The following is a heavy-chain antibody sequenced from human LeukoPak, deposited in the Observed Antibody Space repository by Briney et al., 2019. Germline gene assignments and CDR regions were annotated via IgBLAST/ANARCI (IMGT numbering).Heavy chain of an antibody. Sequence: ASVKVSCKASGYTFTGYYMHWVRQAPGQGLEWMGRINPNSGGTNYAQKFQGRVTMTRDTSISTAYMELSRLRSDDTAVYYCARVHLRYFDWLPLDYWGQGTLVTVSS. V-gene: IGHV1-2*06. CDR2: INPNSGGT. D-gene: IGHD3-9*01. J-gene: IGHJ4*02. CDR1: GYTFTGYY. CDR3: ARVHLRYFDWLPLDY.